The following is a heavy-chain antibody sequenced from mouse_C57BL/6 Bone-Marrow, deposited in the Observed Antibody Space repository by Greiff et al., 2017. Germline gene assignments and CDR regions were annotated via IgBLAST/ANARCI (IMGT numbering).Heavy chain of an antibody. D-gene: IGHD1-2*01. J-gene: IGHJ1*03. V-gene: IGHV1-85*01. CDR1: GYTFTSYD. CDR2: IYPRDGST. CDR3: AREITTADWYFDV. Sequence: VKLVESGPELVKPGASVKLSCKASGYTFTSYDINWVKQRPGQGLEWIGWIYPRDGSTKYNEKFKGKATLTVDTSSSTAYMELHSLTSEDSAVYFCAREITTADWYFDVWGTGTTVTVSS.